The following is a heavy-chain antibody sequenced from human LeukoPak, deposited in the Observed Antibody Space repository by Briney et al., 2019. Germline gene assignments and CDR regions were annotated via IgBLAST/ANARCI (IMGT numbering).Heavy chain of an antibody. J-gene: IGHJ4*02. V-gene: IGHV1-69*06. Sequence: GASVKVSCKTSGGTFSNYTISWVRQAPGQGLEWMGGIIPIFGTANYAQKFQGKVTITADKSTSTVYMELSSLRSEDTAVYYCARGRNPTLMYTAEYSSTPLAYWGQGTLVTVSS. D-gene: IGHD6-6*01. CDR2: IIPIFGTA. CDR3: ARGRNPTLMYTAEYSSTPLAY. CDR1: GGTFSNYT.